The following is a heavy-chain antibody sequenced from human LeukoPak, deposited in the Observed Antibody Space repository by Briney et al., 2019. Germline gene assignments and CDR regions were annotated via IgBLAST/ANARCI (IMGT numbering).Heavy chain of an antibody. CDR3: ARERITMVRGVLLNYYYYYMDV. CDR1: GYTFTSYG. J-gene: IGHJ6*03. V-gene: IGHV1-18*01. CDR2: ISAYNGNT. Sequence: ASVKVSCKASGYTFTSYGISCVRQAPGQGLEWLGWISAYNGNTNYAQKLQGRVTMTTDTSTSTAYMELRSLRSDDTAVYYCARERITMVRGVLLNYYYYYMDVWGKGTTVTVSS. D-gene: IGHD3-10*01.